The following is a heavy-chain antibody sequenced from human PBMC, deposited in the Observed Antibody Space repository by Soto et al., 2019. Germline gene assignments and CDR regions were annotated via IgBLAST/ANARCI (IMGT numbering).Heavy chain of an antibody. Sequence: GASVKVSCRASGGTFSSYAISWVRQAPGQGLEWMGGIIPIFGTANYAQKFQGRVTITADESTSTAYMELSSLRSEDTAVYYCARKSEAKRPDYYYYGMDVWGQGTTVNVSS. CDR1: GGTFSSYA. CDR2: IIPIFGTA. V-gene: IGHV1-69*13. CDR3: ARKSEAKRPDYYYYGMDV. J-gene: IGHJ6*02.